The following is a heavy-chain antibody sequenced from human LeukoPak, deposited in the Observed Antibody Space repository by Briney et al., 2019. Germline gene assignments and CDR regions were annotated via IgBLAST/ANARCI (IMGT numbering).Heavy chain of an antibody. CDR3: ARVPYYDFWSGYYRGGAYNWFDP. V-gene: IGHV1-8*01. D-gene: IGHD3-3*01. Sequence: ASVKVSCKASGYTFTSYDINWVRQATGQGLEWMGWMNPNSGNTGYAQKFQGRVTMTRNTSISTAYMELSSLRSGDTAVYYCARVPYYDFWSGYYRGGAYNWFDPWGQGTLVTVSS. CDR1: GYTFTSYD. J-gene: IGHJ5*02. CDR2: MNPNSGNT.